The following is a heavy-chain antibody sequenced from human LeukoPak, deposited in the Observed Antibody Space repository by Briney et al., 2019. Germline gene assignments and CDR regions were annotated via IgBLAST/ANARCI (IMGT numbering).Heavy chain of an antibody. CDR1: GYTFTSYG. CDR3: ARDEGYDILTGYYNVFWFDP. D-gene: IGHD3-9*01. CDR2: INAYNGNT. J-gene: IGHJ5*02. V-gene: IGHV1-18*04. Sequence: ASVKVSCKASGYTFTSYGISWVRQAPGQGLEWMGWINAYNGNTNYAQKLQGRVTMTTDTSTSTAYMELRSLRSDDTAVYYCARDEGYDILTGYYNVFWFDPWGQGTLVTVSS.